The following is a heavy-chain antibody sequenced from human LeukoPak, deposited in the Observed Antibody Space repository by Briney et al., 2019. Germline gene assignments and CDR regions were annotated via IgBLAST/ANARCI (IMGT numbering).Heavy chain of an antibody. V-gene: IGHV4-59*08. Sequence: SETLSLTCTVSGGSISNYYWSWIRQPPGKGLEWIGYIYHSGSTNYNPSLKSRVTISVDTSKNQFSLKLSSVTAADTAVYYCARHGRWVGPAGYWGQGTLVTVAS. CDR1: GGSISNYY. CDR2: IYHSGST. D-gene: IGHD4-23*01. CDR3: ARHGRWVGPAGY. J-gene: IGHJ4*02.